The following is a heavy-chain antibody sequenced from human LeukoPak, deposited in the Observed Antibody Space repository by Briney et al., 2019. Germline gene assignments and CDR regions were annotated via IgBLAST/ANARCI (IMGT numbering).Heavy chain of an antibody. V-gene: IGHV1-2*02. CDR1: GYTFTGYY. CDR2: INPNSGGT. J-gene: IGHJ3*02. Sequence: ASVKVSCKASGYTFTGYYMHWVRQAPGQGLEWMGWINPNSGGTNYAQKFQGRVTMTRDTSISTAYMELSRLRSDDTAVYYCARADTWIQLWPTDAFDIWGQGTMVTVSS. CDR3: ARADTWIQLWPTDAFDI. D-gene: IGHD5-18*01.